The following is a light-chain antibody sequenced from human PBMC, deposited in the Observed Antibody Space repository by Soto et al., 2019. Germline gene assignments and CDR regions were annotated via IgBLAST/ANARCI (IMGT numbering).Light chain of an antibody. V-gene: IGKV3-15*01. J-gene: IGKJ1*01. Sequence: DTVMTQSPATLSVSPGERATLSCRASQSVRNNLAWYQQKPGQAPRLLIYGASTRATGIPARFSGSGSGTEFTLTISSLQSEDFAFYYCQQYDNWPRTFGQGTKVDIK. CDR3: QQYDNWPRT. CDR1: QSVRNN. CDR2: GAS.